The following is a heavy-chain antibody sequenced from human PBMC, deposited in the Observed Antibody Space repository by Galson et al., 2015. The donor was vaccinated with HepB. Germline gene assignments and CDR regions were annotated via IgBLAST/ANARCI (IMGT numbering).Heavy chain of an antibody. CDR1: GFPFSSYA. V-gene: IGHV3-23*01. J-gene: IGHJ6*03. CDR2: ISGTGGLT. Sequence: SLRLSCAASGFPFSSYAMSWVRQAPGKGLEWVPKISGTGGLTYYADSVKGRFSISRDNSKNTLYLQMNSLRAEDTAVYYCAKTGCSSTICPRGRSRHYYYYMDVWGKGATVTVSS. D-gene: IGHD2-2*01. CDR3: AKTGCSSTICPRGRSRHYYYYMDV.